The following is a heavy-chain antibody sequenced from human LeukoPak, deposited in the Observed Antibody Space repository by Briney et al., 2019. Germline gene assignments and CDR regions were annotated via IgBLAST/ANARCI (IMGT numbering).Heavy chain of an antibody. V-gene: IGHV3-53*01. CDR3: ARDTGSGHCSGNWCRAAFDV. CDR1: GFTFSSYW. D-gene: IGHD2-15*01. CDR2: IYSGDNS. Sequence: LAGGSLRLSCAVSGFTFSSYWMHWVRQAPGKGLEWVSVIYSGDNSYYADSVKGRFTISRDTPKNTLYLQMNSLRAEDTAVYYCARDTGSGHCSGNWCRAAFDVWGQGTMVTVSS. J-gene: IGHJ3*01.